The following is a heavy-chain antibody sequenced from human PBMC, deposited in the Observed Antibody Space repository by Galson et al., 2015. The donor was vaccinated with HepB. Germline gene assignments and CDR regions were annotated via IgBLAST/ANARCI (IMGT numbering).Heavy chain of an antibody. Sequence: SVKVSCKASGYTFTGYYMHWVRQAPGQGLEWMGWINPNSGGTNYAQKFQGRVTMTRDTSISTAYMELSRLRSDDTAVYYCARVRSSKQPLDYWGQGTLVTVSS. CDR2: INPNSGGT. V-gene: IGHV1-2*02. CDR1: GYTFTGYY. D-gene: IGHD6-13*01. CDR3: ARVRSSKQPLDY. J-gene: IGHJ4*02.